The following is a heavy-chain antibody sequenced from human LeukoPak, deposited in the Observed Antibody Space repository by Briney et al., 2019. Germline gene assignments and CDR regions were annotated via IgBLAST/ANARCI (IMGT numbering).Heavy chain of an antibody. J-gene: IGHJ5*02. CDR1: GGSISSNSYY. V-gene: IGHV4-39*01. D-gene: IGHD5-24*01. Sequence: SETLSLTCTVSGGSISSNSYYWGWIRQPPGKGLQWIGIIYYSGSTYYNPSLKSRVTISVDTSKNQFSLKLSSVTAADTAVYYCARVWLQLPGVPNWFDPWGQGTLVTVSS. CDR2: IYYSGST. CDR3: ARVWLQLPGVPNWFDP.